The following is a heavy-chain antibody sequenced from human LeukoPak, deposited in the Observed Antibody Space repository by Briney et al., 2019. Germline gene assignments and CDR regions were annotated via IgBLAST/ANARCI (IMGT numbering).Heavy chain of an antibody. CDR1: GFTSSSYS. D-gene: IGHD4-23*01. CDR3: ALLKALVDYGGNSVVDY. J-gene: IGHJ4*02. Sequence: PGGSLRLSCAASGFTSSSYSMNWVRQAPGKGLEWVSSISSSSSYIYYADSVKGRFTISRDNAKNSLYLQMNSLRAEDTAVYYCALLKALVDYGGNSVVDYWGQGTLVTVSS. V-gene: IGHV3-21*01. CDR2: ISSSSSYI.